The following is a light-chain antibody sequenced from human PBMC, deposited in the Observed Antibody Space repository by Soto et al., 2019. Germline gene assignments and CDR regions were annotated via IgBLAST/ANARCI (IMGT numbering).Light chain of an antibody. Sequence: QSVLTQPASVSGSPGQSITISCTGTSSDVGGYNYVSWYQQQPGKAPKFMIYDVSNRPSGVSNRFSGSKSGNTASLTISGLQAEDEADYDCCSYTTSNTRQIVFGTG. J-gene: IGLJ1*01. CDR3: CSYTTSNTRQIV. V-gene: IGLV2-14*01. CDR2: DVS. CDR1: SSDVGGYNY.